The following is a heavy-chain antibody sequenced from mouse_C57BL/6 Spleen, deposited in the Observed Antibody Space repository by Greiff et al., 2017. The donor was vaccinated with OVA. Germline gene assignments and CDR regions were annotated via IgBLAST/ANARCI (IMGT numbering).Heavy chain of an antibody. D-gene: IGHD2-5*01. CDR3: TRSRSNYARWYFDV. V-gene: IGHV1-15*01. J-gene: IGHJ1*03. CDR2: IDPETGGT. CDR1: GYTFTDYE. Sequence: VQLQQSGAELVRPGASVTLSCKASGYTFTDYEMHWVKQTPVHGLEWIGAIDPETGGTAYNQKFKGKSILTADKSSSTAYMELRSLTSEYSAVYYCTRSRSNYARWYFDVWGTGTTVTVSS.